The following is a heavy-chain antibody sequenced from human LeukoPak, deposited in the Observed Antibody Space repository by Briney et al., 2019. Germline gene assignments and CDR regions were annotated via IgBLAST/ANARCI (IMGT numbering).Heavy chain of an antibody. CDR2: ISYDGSNK. J-gene: IGHJ4*02. CDR1: GFTFSSYA. Sequence: PGGSLRLSCAASGFTFSSYAMHWVRQAPGKGLEWVAVISYDGSNKYYADSVKGRFTISRDNSKNTLYLQMNSLRAEDTAVYYCAREGLSPSFDYWGQGTLVTVSS. V-gene: IGHV3-30-3*01. CDR3: AREGLSPSFDY.